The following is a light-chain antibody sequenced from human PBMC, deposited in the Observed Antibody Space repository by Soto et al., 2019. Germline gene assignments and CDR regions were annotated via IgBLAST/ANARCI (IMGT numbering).Light chain of an antibody. CDR1: ESVNNK. J-gene: IGKJ5*01. Sequence: EIGMTQSPVSLSVSPGGRAILSCRAGESVNNKIAWYQHRPGQAPRLLIYGASSRATGIQDRFSGSGSGTDFTLTISRLEPEDFAVYYCQQYGSSTITFGQGTRLEIK. V-gene: IGKV3-20*01. CDR2: GAS. CDR3: QQYGSSTIT.